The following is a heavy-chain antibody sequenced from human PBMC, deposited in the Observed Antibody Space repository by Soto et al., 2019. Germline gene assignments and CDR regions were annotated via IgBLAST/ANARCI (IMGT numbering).Heavy chain of an antibody. D-gene: IGHD3-10*01. V-gene: IGHV1-69*02. CDR3: ARRTVLLNFEP. CDR2: ITPILGIA. CDR1: GGTFSSYP. J-gene: IGHJ5*02. Sequence: GASVKVSCKASGGTFSSYPINWVRQAPGQGLEWMGRITPILGIANYAQKFQGRVTITADESTSTAYMELSSLRSEDTAVYYCARRTVLLNFEPWGQGTLVTVSS.